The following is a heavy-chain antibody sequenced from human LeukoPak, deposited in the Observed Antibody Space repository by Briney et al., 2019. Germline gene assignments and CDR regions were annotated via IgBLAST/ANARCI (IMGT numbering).Heavy chain of an antibody. V-gene: IGHV4-4*02. Sequence: SGTLSLTCAVSGGSISSSNWWSWVRQPPGKGLEWIGEIYHSGSTNYNPSLKSRVTTSVDKSKNQFSLKLSSVTAADTAVYYCARDSAGSGFDYWGQGTLVTVSS. CDR2: IYHSGST. CDR3: ARDSAGSGFDY. D-gene: IGHD3-10*01. CDR1: GGSISSSNW. J-gene: IGHJ4*02.